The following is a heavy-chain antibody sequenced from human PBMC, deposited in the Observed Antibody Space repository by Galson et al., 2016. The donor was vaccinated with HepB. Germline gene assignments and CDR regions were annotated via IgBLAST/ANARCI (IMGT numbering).Heavy chain of an antibody. CDR2: VYHSGGT. J-gene: IGHJ3*02. CDR1: GGSISTDNW. V-gene: IGHV4-4*02. CDR3: ARVGEDSSSWYTACDI. Sequence: SETLSLTCAVSGGSISTDNWWSWVRQPPGKGLEWIGQVYHSGGTHYHPSLQSRVTMSVDKSNNQLSLRLTSVTAVDTAVYYCARVGEDSSSWYTACDIWGRGTLVTVSS. D-gene: IGHD6-13*01.